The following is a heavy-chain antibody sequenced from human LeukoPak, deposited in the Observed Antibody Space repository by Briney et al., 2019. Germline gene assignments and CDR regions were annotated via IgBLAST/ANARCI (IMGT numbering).Heavy chain of an antibody. CDR1: GFTFTSYS. V-gene: IGHV3-23*01. CDR3: AKKAQYYGNYPLDY. J-gene: IGHJ4*02. D-gene: IGHD1-7*01. CDR2: TSDRGDYT. Sequence: GGSLRLSCVASGFTFTSYSMSWGRQAPGKGLEWVSGTSDRGDYTYYADSVKGRFTISRDNSKNTLYLQMNSLRAEDTALYFCAKKAQYYGNYPLDYWGQGTLVTVSS.